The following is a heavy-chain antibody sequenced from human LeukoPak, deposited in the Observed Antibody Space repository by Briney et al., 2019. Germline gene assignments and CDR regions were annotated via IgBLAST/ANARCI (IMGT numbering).Heavy chain of an antibody. CDR2: ISSSSSYI. Sequence: PGGSLRLSCAASGFTFSSYSMIWVRQAPGKGLEWVSSISSSSSYIFFADSVKGRFTISRDNSKNTLYLQMNGLRAEDTAVYYCAKDPLMGELLPDYWGQGTLVTVSS. D-gene: IGHD1-26*01. J-gene: IGHJ4*02. CDR1: GFTFSSYS. V-gene: IGHV3-21*03. CDR3: AKDPLMGELLPDY.